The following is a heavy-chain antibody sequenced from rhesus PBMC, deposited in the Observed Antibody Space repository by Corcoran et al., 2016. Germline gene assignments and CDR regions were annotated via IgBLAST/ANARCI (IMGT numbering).Heavy chain of an antibody. V-gene: IGHV3-116*02. D-gene: IGHD3-34*01. J-gene: IGHJ4*01. CDR1: GFSFSDYY. CDR2: IRNKANGGTA. CDR3: TRRAGVTNFDY. Sequence: EVRLVESGGGLVQPGGSLRLSCAASGFSFSDYYMSWVRQAPGKGPGWVGFIRNKANGGTAECAASVKGRFTISRDDSKSIASLQMNSLKTEDTAVYYCTRRAGVTNFDYWGQGVLVTVSS.